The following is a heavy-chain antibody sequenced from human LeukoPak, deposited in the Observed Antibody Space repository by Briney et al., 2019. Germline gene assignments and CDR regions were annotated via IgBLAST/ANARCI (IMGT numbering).Heavy chain of an antibody. D-gene: IGHD6-25*01. Sequence: RWASVKVSCKASGYTFTSYAMNWVRQAPGQGLELMGWINTNTGNPTYAQGFTGRFVFSLDTSVSTAYLQISSLKAEDTAVYYCASSTGPHYYYYYGMDVWGQGTTVTVSS. CDR2: INTNTGNP. CDR1: GYTFTSYA. V-gene: IGHV7-4-1*02. J-gene: IGHJ6*02. CDR3: ASSTGPHYYYYYGMDV.